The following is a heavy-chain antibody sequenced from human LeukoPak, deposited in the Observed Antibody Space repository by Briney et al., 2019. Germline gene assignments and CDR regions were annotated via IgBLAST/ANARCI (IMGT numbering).Heavy chain of an antibody. CDR3: ARDPAGSGWYDP. Sequence: SETPSLTCTVSGGSISSHYWGWIRQPPGKGLEWIGYMSYAGTTKYNPSLKSRVTISVDTSKNQVSMKLTSVSAADTAVYHCARDPAGSGWYDPWGPGTLVAVSS. CDR1: GGSISSHY. J-gene: IGHJ5*02. V-gene: IGHV4-59*11. CDR2: MSYAGTT. D-gene: IGHD1-26*01.